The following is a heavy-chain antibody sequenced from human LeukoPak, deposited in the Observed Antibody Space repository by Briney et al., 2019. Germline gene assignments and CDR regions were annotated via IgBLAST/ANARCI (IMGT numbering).Heavy chain of an antibody. J-gene: IGHJ4*02. V-gene: IGHV4-61*01. CDR3: AREDGDSIDY. Sequence: SETLSLTCTVSGGSVSSGSYYWSWIRQPPGKGLEWIGYIYYSGSTNYNPSLKSRVTISVDTSKNQFSLKLSSVTAADTAVYYCAREDGDSIDYWGQGTLVTVSS. CDR1: GGSVSSGSYY. CDR2: IYYSGST. D-gene: IGHD4-17*01.